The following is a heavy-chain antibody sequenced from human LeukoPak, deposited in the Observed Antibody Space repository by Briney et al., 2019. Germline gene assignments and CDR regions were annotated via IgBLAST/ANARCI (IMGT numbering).Heavy chain of an antibody. CDR3: VELTSMVEHY. CDR2: INNDGSST. V-gene: IGHV3-74*01. D-gene: IGHD3-10*01. CDR1: GFTFSSYW. Sequence: PGGSLRLSCAASGFTFSSYWMHWVRQAPGKGLGWVSRINNDGSSTSYADSVKCRFTNSRDNAKNTLYLQMNSLRAEDTAVYYCVELTSMVEHYWGQGTLVTVSS. J-gene: IGHJ4*02.